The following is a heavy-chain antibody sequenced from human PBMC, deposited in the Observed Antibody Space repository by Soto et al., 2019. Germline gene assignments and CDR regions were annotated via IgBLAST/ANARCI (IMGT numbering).Heavy chain of an antibody. D-gene: IGHD2-21*01. Sequence: ASVKVSCKASGYTFTDYAMHWVRQAPGQRLEWMGWISTGNGNTKYSQKFQGRVTITRDTSATTAYMELSSLRSEDTAVYYCAKGSQMWTRDYWGQGTLVTVSS. V-gene: IGHV1-3*04. CDR1: GYTFTDYA. CDR3: AKGSQMWTRDY. J-gene: IGHJ4*02. CDR2: ISTGNGNT.